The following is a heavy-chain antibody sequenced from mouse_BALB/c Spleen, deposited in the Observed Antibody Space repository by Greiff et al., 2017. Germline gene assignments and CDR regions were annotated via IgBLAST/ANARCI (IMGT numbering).Heavy chain of an antibody. Sequence: VQLQESGAELVRPGTSVKVSCKASGFAFTNYLIEWVQQRPGQGLEWIGVINPGSGGTNYNEKFKGKATLTADKSTSTAYMQLSSLTSDDSAVYFCARHYYGSSYAMDYWGQGTSVTVSS. D-gene: IGHD1-1*01. CDR2: INPGSGGT. CDR1: GFAFTNYL. J-gene: IGHJ4*01. V-gene: IGHV1-54*01. CDR3: ARHYYGSSYAMDY.